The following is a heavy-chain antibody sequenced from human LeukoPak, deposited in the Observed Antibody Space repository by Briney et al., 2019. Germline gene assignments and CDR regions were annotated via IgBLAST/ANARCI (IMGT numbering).Heavy chain of an antibody. V-gene: IGHV4-59*08. CDR1: GGSISSYY. Sequence: SETLSLTCTVSGGSISSYYWSWIRQPPGKGLEWIGYIYYSGSTNYNPSLKSRVTISVDTSKNQFSLKLSSVTAADTAVYYCARHGKFDYDFWSGNNWFDSWGQGTLVTVSS. D-gene: IGHD3-3*01. CDR3: ARHGKFDYDFWSGNNWFDS. J-gene: IGHJ5*01. CDR2: IYYSGST.